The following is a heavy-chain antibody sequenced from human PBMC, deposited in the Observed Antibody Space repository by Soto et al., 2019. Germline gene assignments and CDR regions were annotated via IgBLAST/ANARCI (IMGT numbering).Heavy chain of an antibody. V-gene: IGHV5-10-1*01. D-gene: IGHD1-26*01. CDR3: ARYSGSYYYFDY. J-gene: IGHJ4*02. Sequence: GASLKISCKGSGYSFTSYWISWVRQMPGKGLEWMGSIDPSDTYTNYSPSCQGHVTISADKSISTAYLQWSSLKASDTAMYYCARYSGSYYYFDYWGQGTLVTVSS. CDR2: IDPSDTYT. CDR1: GYSFTSYW.